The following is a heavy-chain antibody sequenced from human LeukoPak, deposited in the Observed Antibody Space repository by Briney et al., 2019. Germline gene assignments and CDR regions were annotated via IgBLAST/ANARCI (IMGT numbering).Heavy chain of an antibody. Sequence: GGSLRLSCAASGFTFNTYNVNWVRQAPGKGLEWVSPISSSSTYISYADSVKGRFTISRDNAKNSLYLQMNSLRAEDTAVYYCARRSGYSFDHWGQGTPVTVSS. CDR1: GFTFNTYN. CDR3: ARRSGYSFDH. V-gene: IGHV3-21*01. CDR2: ISSSSTYI. D-gene: IGHD3-3*01. J-gene: IGHJ4*02.